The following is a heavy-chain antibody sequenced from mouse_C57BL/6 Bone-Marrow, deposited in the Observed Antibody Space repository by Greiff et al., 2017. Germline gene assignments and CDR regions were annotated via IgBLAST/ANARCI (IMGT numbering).Heavy chain of an antibody. J-gene: IGHJ4*01. V-gene: IGHV1-7*01. Sequence: QVQLKESGAELAKPGASVKLSCKASGYTFTSYWMHWVKQRPGQGLEWIGYINPSSGYTKSNQKFKDKATLTADNSSSTAYMQLSSLTYEDSAVYYCARGDYWGQGTSVTVSS. CDR1: GYTFTSYW. CDR3: ARGDY. CDR2: INPSSGYT.